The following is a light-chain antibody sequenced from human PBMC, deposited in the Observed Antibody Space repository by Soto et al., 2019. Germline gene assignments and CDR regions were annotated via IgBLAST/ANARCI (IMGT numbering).Light chain of an antibody. CDR1: QSLLYSNGYNY. CDR2: SGS. V-gene: IGKV2-28*01. CDR3: MQALQLPLT. Sequence: DIVMTQSPLSLPVTPGEPASIPCRSSQSLLYSNGYNYLDWYLQKPGQPPQLLIYSGSNRASGVPDRFSGSGSGTDFTLKISRVGADEVGVYYCMQALQLPLTFGGGTKVEIK. J-gene: IGKJ4*01.